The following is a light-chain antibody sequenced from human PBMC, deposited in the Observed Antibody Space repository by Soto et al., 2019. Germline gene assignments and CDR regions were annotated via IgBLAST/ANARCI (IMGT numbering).Light chain of an antibody. Sequence: DIQMTQSPSSQSASVGDRVTITCRASQSINSYLNWYQQKPGKAPKLLIYAASSLQSGVPSRFSGSRSETDFTLTISSLQPDDFATYYCQPSFSTPRTFGQGTRVEI. CDR1: QSINSY. CDR3: QPSFSTPRT. CDR2: AAS. J-gene: IGKJ1*01. V-gene: IGKV1-39*01.